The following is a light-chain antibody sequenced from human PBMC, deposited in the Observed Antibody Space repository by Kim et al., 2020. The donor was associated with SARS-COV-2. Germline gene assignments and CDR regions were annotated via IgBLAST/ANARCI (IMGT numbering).Light chain of an antibody. CDR2: GAS. CDR1: QSVSDNY. J-gene: IGKJ2*02. Sequence: EIVLTQSPGTLSLSPGERATLSCRASQSVSDNYLAWYQQKPGQAPRLLIYGASSRATGIPDRFSGSGSGTDFTLTISRLEPEDFAVYYCQQYDNSPSCTFGQGTKLEI. CDR3: QQYDNSPSCT. V-gene: IGKV3-20*01.